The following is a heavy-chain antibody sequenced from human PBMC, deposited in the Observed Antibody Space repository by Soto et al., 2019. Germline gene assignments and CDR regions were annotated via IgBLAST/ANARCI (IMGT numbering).Heavy chain of an antibody. V-gene: IGHV4-38-2*01. CDR3: ARGGLTGTTAGAWFDP. CDR2: IYHSGST. Sequence: SETLSLTCAVSGYSINSGYYWGWIRQPPGKGLEWIGSIYHSGSTYYNPSLKSRVTISVDTSKNQFSLKLSSVTAADTAVYYCARGGLTGTTAGAWFDPWGQGTLVTVSS. CDR1: GYSINSGYY. D-gene: IGHD1-7*01. J-gene: IGHJ5*02.